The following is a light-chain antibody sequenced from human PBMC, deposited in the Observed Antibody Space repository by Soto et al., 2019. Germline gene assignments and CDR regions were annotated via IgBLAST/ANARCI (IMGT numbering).Light chain of an antibody. J-gene: IGLJ1*01. CDR2: EDT. CDR3: CSYAGNNIFV. V-gene: IGLV2-23*01. CDR1: SSDVGNYNR. Sequence: QSALTQPASVSGSPGQSITISCTGTSSDVGNYNRVSWYQQHPGKAPKLMISEDTKRPSGASIRFSGSKSGNTASLTISGLQAEDEAVYYCCSYAGNNIFVFGTGTKLTVL.